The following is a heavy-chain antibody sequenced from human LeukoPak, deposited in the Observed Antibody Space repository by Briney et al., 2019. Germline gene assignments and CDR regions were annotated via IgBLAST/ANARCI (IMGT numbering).Heavy chain of an antibody. Sequence: PGTSMRLSSAAAGFTLSSHTMNWDRQAPGKGLEWVSSITNSGSKMFYADFVKGRFTISRDDAKNSLYLQMNSLRVEDTAVYYCVRRSSFDYWGRGTLVTVSS. CDR3: VRRSSFDY. J-gene: IGHJ4*02. CDR1: GFTLSSHT. V-gene: IGHV3-21*06. CDR2: ITNSGSKM.